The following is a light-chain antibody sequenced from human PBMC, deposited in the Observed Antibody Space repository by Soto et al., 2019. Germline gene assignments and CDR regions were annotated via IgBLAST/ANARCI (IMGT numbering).Light chain of an antibody. CDR3: GTWDSSLSAGV. J-gene: IGLJ7*01. CDR1: SSNIANNY. V-gene: IGLV1-51*01. CDR2: DNN. Sequence: QSVLTQPPSVSAAPGQKVTISCSGSSSNIANNYVSWYQHLTGTAPKLLIYDNNKRPSGIPDRFSGSKSGTSATLGITGLQTGDEADYYCGTWDSSLSAGVFGGGTQLTVL.